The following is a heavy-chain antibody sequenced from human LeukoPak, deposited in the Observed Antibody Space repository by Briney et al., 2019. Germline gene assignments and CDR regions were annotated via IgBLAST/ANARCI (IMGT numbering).Heavy chain of an antibody. D-gene: IGHD3-22*01. J-gene: IGHJ4*02. V-gene: IGHV1-69*04. CDR1: GGTSSRYA. Sequence: ASVKVSCKASGGTSSRYAISWGRQAPGQGLEWMGRIIPIFGIANYAQKFQGRVTITADKSTSTAYMELSSLRSEDTAVYYCARDSYDSSGYYPAESDYWGQGTLVTVSS. CDR3: ARDSYDSSGYYPAESDY. CDR2: IIPIFGIA.